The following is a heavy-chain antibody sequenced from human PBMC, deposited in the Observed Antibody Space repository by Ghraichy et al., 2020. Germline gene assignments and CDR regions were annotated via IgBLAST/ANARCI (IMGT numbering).Heavy chain of an antibody. CDR2: ISSRSAT. Sequence: GGSLRLSCAASGFNFSTYGMNWVHQAPGKGLEWISHISSRSATFYADSVKGRFTISRDNAKDSLYLQMNSLRDEDTAVYYCASRYCSSTSCHYMDVWGKGTTVTVSS. CDR3: ASRYCSSTSCHYMDV. D-gene: IGHD2-2*01. CDR1: GFNFSTYG. V-gene: IGHV3-48*02. J-gene: IGHJ6*03.